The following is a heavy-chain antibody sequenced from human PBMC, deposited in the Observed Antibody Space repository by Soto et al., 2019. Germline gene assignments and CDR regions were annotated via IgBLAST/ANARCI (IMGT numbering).Heavy chain of an antibody. V-gene: IGHV3-13*01. J-gene: IGHJ5*02. D-gene: IGHD6-19*01. Sequence: EVQLVESGGGLVLPGGSLRLSCAASGFTFSTYDMHWVRQATGKGLEWVSGIGTAGDTYYPGSVKGRFTISRENAKNSLYLQMNSLRAGDTAVYYCARGVVGAVAGISTNWFDPWGQGTLVTVSS. CDR1: GFTFSTYD. CDR3: ARGVVGAVAGISTNWFDP. CDR2: IGTAGDT.